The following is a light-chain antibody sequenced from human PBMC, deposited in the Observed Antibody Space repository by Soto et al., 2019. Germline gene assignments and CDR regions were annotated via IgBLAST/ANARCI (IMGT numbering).Light chain of an antibody. CDR2: GAS. Sequence: DIPMTQSPSSLSASVGDRVTITCRTSQTINNYLNWYRQKPGKVPEVLIYGASILQRGVSSRFTGSASRTYFTLTISSLQPEDFATYYCQQVYDFPHTFGQGTKVEV. CDR1: QTINNY. J-gene: IGKJ2*01. CDR3: QQVYDFPHT. V-gene: IGKV1-39*01.